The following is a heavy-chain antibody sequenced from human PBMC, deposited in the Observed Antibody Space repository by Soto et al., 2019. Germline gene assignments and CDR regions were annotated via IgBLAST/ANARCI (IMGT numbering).Heavy chain of an antibody. Sequence: LRLYCAASGFTFRNYAMTWVRRAPGKGLEWVSIISGSGFITHYADSVKGRFTISRDNSKNTLYLQMNSLRAEDTAVYHCAEDVGDTSPLGSDYWGQGTLVTVS. CDR1: GFTFRNYA. CDR3: AEDVGDTSPLGSDY. V-gene: IGHV3-23*01. J-gene: IGHJ4*02. CDR2: ISGSGFIT. D-gene: IGHD2-21*02.